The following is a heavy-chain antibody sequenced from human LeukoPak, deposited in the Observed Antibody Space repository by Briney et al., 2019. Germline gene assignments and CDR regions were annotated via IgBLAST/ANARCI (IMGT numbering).Heavy chain of an antibody. Sequence: PGGSLRLSCAASGFTVSSNYMSWVRQAPGKGLEWVSVIYSGGSTYYADSVKGRFTISRDNSKSTLYLQMNSLRAEDTAVYYCARDRYSSGWSPFDYWGQGTLVTVSS. CDR1: GFTVSSNY. CDR2: IYSGGST. J-gene: IGHJ4*02. V-gene: IGHV3-66*01. D-gene: IGHD6-19*01. CDR3: ARDRYSSGWSPFDY.